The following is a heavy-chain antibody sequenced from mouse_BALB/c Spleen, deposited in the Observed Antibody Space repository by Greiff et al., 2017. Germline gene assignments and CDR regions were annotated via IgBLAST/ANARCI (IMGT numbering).Heavy chain of an antibody. D-gene: IGHD1-2*01. CDR2: ISSGGSYT. CDR1: GFTFSSYA. CDR3: ARQFMTTGRGAMDY. V-gene: IGHV5-9-3*01. J-gene: IGHJ4*01. Sequence: EVQVVESGGGLVKPGGSLKLSCAASGFTFSSYAMPWVRQTPEKGLEWVATISSGGSYTYYPDSVKGRFTISRDNAKNTLYLQMSSLRSEDTAMYYCARQFMTTGRGAMDYWGQGTSVTVSS.